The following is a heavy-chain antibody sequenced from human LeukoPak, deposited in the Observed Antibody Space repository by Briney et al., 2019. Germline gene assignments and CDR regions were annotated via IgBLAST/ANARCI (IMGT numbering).Heavy chain of an antibody. CDR1: GFTLDDYG. D-gene: IGHD5-24*01. V-gene: IGHV3-20*04. CDR3: ARETPRRGETRDGYR. CDR2: INRNGDST. J-gene: IGHJ4*02. Sequence: RPGGSLRLSCAASGFTLDDYGMSWVRQAPGKGLEWVAGINRNGDSTGYADSVKGRFTISRDNAKNSLYLQMNSLRAEDTAVYYCARETPRRGETRDGYRWGQGTLVTVSS.